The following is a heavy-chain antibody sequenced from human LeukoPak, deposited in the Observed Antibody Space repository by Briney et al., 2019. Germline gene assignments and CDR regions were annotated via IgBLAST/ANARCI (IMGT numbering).Heavy chain of an antibody. CDR1: GGSISSNDYY. CDR2: IYYSGST. Sequence: SETLSLTCTVSGGSISSNDYYWDWIRQPPGVGLEYIGSIYYSGSTYYNPSLKSRVTISVDTSKNQFSLKLSSVTAADTAVYYCARHRGSSSLFDYWGQGTLVTVPS. CDR3: ARHRGSSSLFDY. V-gene: IGHV4-39*01. J-gene: IGHJ4*02. D-gene: IGHD6-6*01.